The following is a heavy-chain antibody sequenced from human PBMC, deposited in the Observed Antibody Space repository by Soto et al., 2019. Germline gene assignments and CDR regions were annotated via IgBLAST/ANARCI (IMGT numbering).Heavy chain of an antibody. CDR2: RWYDGSNK. CDR1: GVTFSSYG. CDR3: ARVPTVTPVFFDY. J-gene: IGHJ4*02. Sequence: QVQLVESGGGVVQPGRSLRLSCAASGVTFSSYGMHWVGQAPVKGLERVAVRWYDGSNKYYADSVKGRFTISRDNSKNTLYLQMNSLRAVDTAVYYCARVPTVTPVFFDYWGQGTLVTVSS. V-gene: IGHV3-33*01. D-gene: IGHD4-17*01.